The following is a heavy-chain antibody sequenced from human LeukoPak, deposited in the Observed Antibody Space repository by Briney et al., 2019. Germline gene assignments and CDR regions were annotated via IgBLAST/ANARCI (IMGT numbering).Heavy chain of an antibody. J-gene: IGHJ4*02. CDR1: GFTFSSYG. CDR3: VKDHYDSSGYYY. Sequence: GGSLRLSCAASGFTFSSYGMHWVRQAPGKGLEWVAVISYDGSNKYYADSVKGRFTISRDNSKNTLYLQMNSLRAEDTAVYYCVKDHYDSSGYYYWGQGTLVTVSS. D-gene: IGHD3-22*01. CDR2: ISYDGSNK. V-gene: IGHV3-30*18.